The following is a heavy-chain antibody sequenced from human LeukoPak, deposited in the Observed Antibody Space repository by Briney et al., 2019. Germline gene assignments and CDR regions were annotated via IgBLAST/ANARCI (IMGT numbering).Heavy chain of an antibody. CDR3: ARGHDFDY. J-gene: IGHJ4*02. CDR1: GYTFTSYD. Sequence: ASVKLSCTASGYTFTSYDINWVRHGTGQGLEGEGWINPNSGNTGYAQKFQGRVTMTRNTSITTAYMELSSLRSEDTAIYYWARGHDFDYWGQGTLVTVSS. CDR2: INPNSGNT. V-gene: IGHV1-8*01.